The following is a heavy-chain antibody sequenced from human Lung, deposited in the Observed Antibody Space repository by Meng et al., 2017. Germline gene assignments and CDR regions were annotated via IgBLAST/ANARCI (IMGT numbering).Heavy chain of an antibody. CDR3: ARGTPGRSYSDY. Sequence: QVQPVQSGPEVKKPGASAKVSCKASDYTFTGYGVSWVRQAPGQGLEWMAWLGAHDGDTSHAPKFQGRVTVSADRPTATAYMELRGLRSDDTAVYYCARGTPGRSYSDYWGQGTLVTVSS. J-gene: IGHJ4*02. CDR1: DYTFTGYG. D-gene: IGHD3-10*01. CDR2: LGAHDGDT. V-gene: IGHV1-18*01.